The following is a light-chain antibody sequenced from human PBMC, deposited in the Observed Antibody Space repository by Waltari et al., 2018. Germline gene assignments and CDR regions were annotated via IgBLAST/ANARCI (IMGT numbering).Light chain of an antibody. J-gene: IGLJ2*01. CDR1: LLPPQY. CDR3: QSQDHTAGYSVL. CDR2: KDT. V-gene: IGLV3-25*03. Sequence: SSELTQPPSVSVSPGQTARIPCPGDLLPPQYTYWNQQKPGQAPLLLIYKDTERPSGIPERFSGSSSGKIATLTISGVQAEDEADYYCQSQDHTAGYSVLFGGGTKLTVL.